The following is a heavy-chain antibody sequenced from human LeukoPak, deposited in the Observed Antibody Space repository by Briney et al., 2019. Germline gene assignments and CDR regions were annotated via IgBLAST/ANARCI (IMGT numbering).Heavy chain of an antibody. CDR1: GFTVSSNY. D-gene: IGHD2-2*01. CDR2: IYSDGST. J-gene: IGHJ3*02. V-gene: IGHV3-53*01. CDR3: ASFIVVIPVAMRGDAFDI. Sequence: PGGSLRLSCAASGFTVSSNYMSWVRQAPGEGLEWVSVIYSDGSTYYADSVKGLFTFSRDNSKNTLYLQMDSLRVEDTAVYYCASFIVVIPVAMRGDAFDIWGQGTVVTVSS.